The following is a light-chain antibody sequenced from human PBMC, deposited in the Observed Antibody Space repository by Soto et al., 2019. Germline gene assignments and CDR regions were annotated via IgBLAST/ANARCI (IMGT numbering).Light chain of an antibody. J-gene: IGLJ2*01. V-gene: IGLV1-44*01. CDR1: SSSIGSNT. CDR3: AAWDDSLNGRV. CDR2: GHN. Sequence: QSVLTQPPSASGTPGQRVTISCSGSSSSIGSNTVNWYQQLPGTAPKLLIYGHNQRPSGVPDRFSGSKSGTSASLAISGLQSEDEDDYSCAAWDDSLNGRVFGGGTKLTVL.